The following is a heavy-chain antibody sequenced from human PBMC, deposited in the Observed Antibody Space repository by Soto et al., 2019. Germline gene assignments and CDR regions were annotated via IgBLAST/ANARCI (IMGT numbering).Heavy chain of an antibody. CDR1: GGSISSYY. Sequence: SETLSLTCTVSGGSISSYYWSWIRQPPGKGLEWIGYIYYSGSTNYNPSLKSRVTISVDTSKNQFSLKLSSVTAAGTAVYYCARRPTYCGGDCFDPWGQGTLVTVSS. CDR3: ARRPTYCGGDCFDP. D-gene: IGHD2-21*01. V-gene: IGHV4-59*08. J-gene: IGHJ5*02. CDR2: IYYSGST.